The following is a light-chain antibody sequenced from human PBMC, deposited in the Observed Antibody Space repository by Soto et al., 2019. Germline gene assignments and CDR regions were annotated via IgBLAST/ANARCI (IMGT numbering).Light chain of an antibody. CDR1: QSVLYSSNNKNY. V-gene: IGKV4-1*01. Sequence: DIVMTQSPDSLAVSLGERATINCKSSQSVLYSSNNKNYLAWYQQKPGQPPKLLIYLASTRESGVPDRFSGSGSGTDFTLTISSLQAEDVAVYYCQQYYSTPPTFGQGTKVDIK. J-gene: IGKJ1*01. CDR3: QQYYSTPPT. CDR2: LAS.